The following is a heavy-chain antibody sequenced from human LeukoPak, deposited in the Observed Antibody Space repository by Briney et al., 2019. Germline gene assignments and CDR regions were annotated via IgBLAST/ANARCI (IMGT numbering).Heavy chain of an antibody. CDR1: GGTFSSYA. CDR2: IIPIFGTA. J-gene: IGHJ4*02. CDR3: AGGVDYDSSAFISPFDY. Sequence: GASVKVSCKASGGTFSSYAISWVRQAPGQGLEWMGGIIPIFGTANYAQKFQGRVTITADESTSTAYMELSSLRSEDTAVYYCAGGVDYDSSAFISPFDYWGQGTLITVSS. D-gene: IGHD3-22*01. V-gene: IGHV1-69*01.